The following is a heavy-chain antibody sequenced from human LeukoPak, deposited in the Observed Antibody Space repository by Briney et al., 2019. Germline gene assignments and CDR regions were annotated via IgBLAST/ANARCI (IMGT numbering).Heavy chain of an antibody. J-gene: IGHJ4*02. CDR3: ARQNDFRLDY. V-gene: IGHV5-51*01. Sequence: PGESLRISCKGSGYTFSSYWIGWVRQMPGKGLEWMGIIYPGDSDTRYSPSLQGQVTISIDTSIGTAYLQWSSLKASDTAIYYCARQNDFRLDYWGQGTLVTVSS. CDR1: GYTFSSYW. CDR2: IYPGDSDT. D-gene: IGHD3-3*01.